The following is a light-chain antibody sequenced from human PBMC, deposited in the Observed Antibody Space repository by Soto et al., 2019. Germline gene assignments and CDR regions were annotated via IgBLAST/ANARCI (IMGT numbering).Light chain of an antibody. Sequence: QSVLTQPASVSGSPGQSITISCTGTSSDVGGYNYVSWYQQHPGKAPKLMIYDVSNRPSGVSNRFSGSKSGNTASLTISGLQAEDEADYYCSLYTSSSIPYVSGTGTKVTVL. CDR2: DVS. V-gene: IGLV2-14*01. J-gene: IGLJ1*01. CDR1: SSDVGGYNY. CDR3: SLYTSSSIPYV.